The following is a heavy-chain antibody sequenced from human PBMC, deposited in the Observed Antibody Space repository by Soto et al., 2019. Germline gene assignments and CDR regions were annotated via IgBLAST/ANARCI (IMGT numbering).Heavy chain of an antibody. V-gene: IGHV4-39*02. Sequence: QLQLQESGPGLVKPSETLSLTCTVSGDSITNSGYFWAWIRQPPGKGLEWIGSIYYSGTTYSHPSLNSRVTVSVDTSKNHFSLKLFSLTAADTAVYYCARLARFDLYFDYWGQGTLVTVSS. CDR2: IYYSGTT. D-gene: IGHD3-3*01. J-gene: IGHJ4*02. CDR3: ARLARFDLYFDY. CDR1: GDSITNSGYF.